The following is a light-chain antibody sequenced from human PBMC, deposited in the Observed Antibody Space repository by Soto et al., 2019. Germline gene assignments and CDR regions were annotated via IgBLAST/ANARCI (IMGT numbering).Light chain of an antibody. CDR3: SSYTSSNTLV. Sequence: QSVLTQPASVSGSPGQSITISCTGTSSDVGGYNSASWYQQHPGKAPKLMIYEVSNRPSGVSNRFSGSKSGNTASLTISGLQAEDEADFYCSSYTSSNTLVFGGGTKLTVL. CDR2: EVS. V-gene: IGLV2-14*01. CDR1: SSDVGGYNS. J-gene: IGLJ3*02.